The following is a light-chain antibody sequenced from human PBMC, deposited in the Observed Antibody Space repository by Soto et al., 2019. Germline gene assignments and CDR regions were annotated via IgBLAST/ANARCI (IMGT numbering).Light chain of an antibody. Sequence: IVMTQSPLSLFVTPGEAASISCMSSARLLHKNGYNYVDWYMQKPGQSPQLLIYLGSNRASGVPDRFSGSGSDTYFTLEISRVEADDVGVYYCMQPLENFRTFGQGTKVDIK. CDR3: MQPLENFRT. J-gene: IGKJ1*01. CDR1: ARLLHKNGYNY. V-gene: IGKV2-28*01. CDR2: LGS.